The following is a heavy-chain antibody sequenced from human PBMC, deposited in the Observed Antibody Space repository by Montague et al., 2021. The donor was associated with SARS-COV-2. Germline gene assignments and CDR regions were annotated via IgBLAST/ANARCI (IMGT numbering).Heavy chain of an antibody. CDR2: IYYSGST. V-gene: IGHV4-31*03. D-gene: IGHD3-3*01. J-gene: IGHJ4*02. Sequence: TLSLTCTVSGGSISSGGYYWSWIRQHPGKGLGWIGYIYYSGSTYYNPSLKSRVTISVDTSKNQFSLKLNSVTAADTAVYYCARASSITIFGVVNQFDXWGQGTLVTVSS. CDR1: GGSISSGGYY. CDR3: ARASSITIFGVVNQFDX.